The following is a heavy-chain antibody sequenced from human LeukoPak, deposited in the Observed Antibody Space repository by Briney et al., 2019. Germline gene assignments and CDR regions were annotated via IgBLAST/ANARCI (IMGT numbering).Heavy chain of an antibody. Sequence: SETLSLTCSVSGDPISTYQWIWIRQTAEKGLEWIGRISTTGYLFYNPSLKSRVFMSADESKSLFSLELTSVSAADTAIYYCARDRRHSYGSDLQWWGQGILVTVSS. D-gene: IGHD5-18*01. CDR1: GDPISTYQ. J-gene: IGHJ4*02. V-gene: IGHV4-4*07. CDR2: ISTTGYL. CDR3: ARDRRHSYGSDLQW.